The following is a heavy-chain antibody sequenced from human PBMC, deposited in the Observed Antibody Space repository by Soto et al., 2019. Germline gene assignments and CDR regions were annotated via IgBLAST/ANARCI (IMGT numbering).Heavy chain of an antibody. CDR1: GYSFTSYW. CDR3: ARNGVAVGHWFDP. J-gene: IGHJ5*02. D-gene: IGHD2-15*01. V-gene: IGHV5-51*01. Sequence: PGESLKISCKGSGYSFTSYWIGWVRQMPGKGLEWMGIIYPGDSDTRYSPSFQGQVTISADKSTSTAYMKLSSLRSEDTAVYYCARNGVAVGHWFDPWGQGTLVTVSS. CDR2: IYPGDSDT.